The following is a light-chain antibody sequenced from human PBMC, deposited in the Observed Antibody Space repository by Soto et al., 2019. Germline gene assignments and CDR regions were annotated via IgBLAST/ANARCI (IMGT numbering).Light chain of an antibody. CDR1: QSVSSN. CDR2: GAS. J-gene: IGKJ2*01. V-gene: IGKV3-15*01. CDR3: QQYNNWPPYT. Sequence: ELVMTQSPATLSVSPGERATLSCRASQSVSSNLAWYQQKPGQAPRLLIYGASTRATGIPARFSGSGSGTEFTLTISSLQSEDSAVYYCQQYNNWPPYTFGQGTKLEI.